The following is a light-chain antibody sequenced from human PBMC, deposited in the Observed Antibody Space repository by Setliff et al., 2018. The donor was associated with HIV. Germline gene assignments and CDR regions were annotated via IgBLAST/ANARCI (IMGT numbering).Light chain of an antibody. V-gene: IGLV2-11*01. CDR1: SSNIGTYNY. CDR2: DVT. CDR3: CSYGGNSVSYV. J-gene: IGLJ1*01. Sequence: QSVLTQTRSVSGSPGQAVTISCTGTSSNIGTYNYVSWYQQHPGKAPKLMIYDVTKRPSGVSDRFSGSKSGNTASLTISGLQAEDEADYYCCSYGGNSVSYVFGTGTKATVL.